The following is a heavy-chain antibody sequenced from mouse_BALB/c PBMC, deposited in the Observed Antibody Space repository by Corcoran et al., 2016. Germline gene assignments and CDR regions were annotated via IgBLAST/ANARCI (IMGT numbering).Heavy chain of an antibody. CDR1: GYTFTSYD. CDR3: ARSGYYWYFDV. CDR2: IYPGDGST. D-gene: IGHD2-2*01. V-gene: IGHV1S56*01. Sequence: QVQLQPTGPELVKPGALVKISCKASGYTFTSYDINGVKQVPGQGLERIGWIYPGDGSTKYNEKFTGKATLTADKSSSTAYMQLSSLTSENSAVYFCARSGYYWYFDVWGAGTTVIVSS. J-gene: IGHJ1*01.